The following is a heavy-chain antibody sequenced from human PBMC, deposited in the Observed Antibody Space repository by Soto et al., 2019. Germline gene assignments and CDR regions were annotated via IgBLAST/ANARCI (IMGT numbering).Heavy chain of an antibody. CDR2: INHSGST. Sequence: SETLSLTCAVYGGSFSGYYWSWIRQPPGKGLEWIGEINHSGSTNYNPSLKSRVTISVDTPKNRFSLKLSSVTAADTAVYYCAGRKWQLWFGEPTLGYGMDVWGQGTTVTVSS. V-gene: IGHV4-34*01. CDR3: AGRKWQLWFGEPTLGYGMDV. CDR1: GGSFSGYY. D-gene: IGHD3-10*01. J-gene: IGHJ6*02.